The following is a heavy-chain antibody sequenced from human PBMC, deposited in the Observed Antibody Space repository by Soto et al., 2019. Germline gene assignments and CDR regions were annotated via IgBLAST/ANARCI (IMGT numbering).Heavy chain of an antibody. D-gene: IGHD2-15*01. CDR3: VRGSNAWYGIDY. Sequence: GGSLRLSCAASGFTFSDYAMHWVRHAPGMGLVCVSRIKSDGSFTDYADSVKGRFTISRDNAKNTLYLQMNSLRAEDTAVYYCVRGSNAWYGIDYWGQGTLVTVSS. J-gene: IGHJ4*02. V-gene: IGHV3-74*01. CDR1: GFTFSDYA. CDR2: IKSDGSFT.